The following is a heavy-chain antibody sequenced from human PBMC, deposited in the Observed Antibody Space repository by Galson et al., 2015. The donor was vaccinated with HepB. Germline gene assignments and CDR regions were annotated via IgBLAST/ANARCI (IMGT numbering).Heavy chain of an antibody. CDR2: IYYSGST. CDR1: GGSISSSSYY. D-gene: IGHD6-19*01. Sequence: SETLSLTCTVSGGSISSSSYYWGWIRQPPGKGLEWIGSIYYSGSTYYNPSLKSRVTISVDTSKNQFSLKLSSVTAADTAVYYCASSALGSGWYYFDYWGQGTLVTVSS. V-gene: IGHV4-39*07. CDR3: ASSALGSGWYYFDY. J-gene: IGHJ4*02.